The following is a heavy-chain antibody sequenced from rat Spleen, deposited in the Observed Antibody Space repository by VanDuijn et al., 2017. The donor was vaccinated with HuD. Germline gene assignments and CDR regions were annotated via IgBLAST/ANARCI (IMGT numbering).Heavy chain of an antibody. CDR2: ISYGDSSSGGDT. CDR3: ARPTEGIGWFTY. D-gene: IGHD1-11*01. CDR1: GFTFDDYG. J-gene: IGHJ3*01. Sequence: EVKLVESGGGLVQPGRSLKLSCAASGFTFDDYGMAWVRQAPKNGLEWVATISYGDSSSGGDTYYRDSVKGRFTISRDIAKSILFLEMDSLRSEDTATYYCARPTEGIGWFTYWGQGTLVTVSS. V-gene: IGHV5-29*01.